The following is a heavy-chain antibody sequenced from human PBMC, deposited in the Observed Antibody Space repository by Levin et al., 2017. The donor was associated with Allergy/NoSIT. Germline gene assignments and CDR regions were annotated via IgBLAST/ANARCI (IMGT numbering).Heavy chain of an antibody. J-gene: IGHJ4*02. D-gene: IGHD6-19*01. V-gene: IGHV4-39*01. Sequence: GSLRLSCTVSGGSISSSSYYWGWIRQPPGTGLEWIGSIYYSGSTYYNPSLKSRVTISVDTSKNQFSLKLSSVTAADTAVYYCASSNMQYSSGWYRFDYWGQGTLVTVSS. CDR1: GGSISSSSYY. CDR3: ASSNMQYSSGWYRFDY. CDR2: IYYSGST.